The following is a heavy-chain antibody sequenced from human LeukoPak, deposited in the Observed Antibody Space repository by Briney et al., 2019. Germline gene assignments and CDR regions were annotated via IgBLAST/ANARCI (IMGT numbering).Heavy chain of an antibody. J-gene: IGHJ4*02. Sequence: PSETLSLTCTLSGDSLSRYYWNWIRDPPGKGLECMWYIFLSGSTYSNPSLKSRVTISVDTSKNQFSLKLSSVTAADTAVYYCARGAVVVPAAIHWGQGTLVTVSS. V-gene: IGHV4-4*09. CDR1: GDSLSRYY. CDR2: IFLSGST. D-gene: IGHD2-2*01. CDR3: ARGAVVVPAAIH.